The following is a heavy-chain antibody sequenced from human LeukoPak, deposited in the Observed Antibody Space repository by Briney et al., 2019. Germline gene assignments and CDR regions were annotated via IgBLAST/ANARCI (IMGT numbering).Heavy chain of an antibody. J-gene: IGHJ5*02. V-gene: IGHV3-7*01. CDR2: IKQDGSER. D-gene: IGHD6-13*01. CDR1: GFTFTTFW. CDR3: ARDATPIAAAGTGWFDP. Sequence: GGSLRLSCAASGFTFTTFWMSWVRQAPGRGLEWVANIKQDGSERYYVDSVKGRFTISRDNAKNSLYLQMNSLRAEDTAVYYCARDATPIAAAGTGWFDPWGQGTLVTVSS.